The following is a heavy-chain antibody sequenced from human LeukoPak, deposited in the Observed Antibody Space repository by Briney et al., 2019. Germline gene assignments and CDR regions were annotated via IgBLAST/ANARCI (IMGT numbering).Heavy chain of an antibody. J-gene: IGHJ4*02. V-gene: IGHV4-34*01. CDR3: ARDVYIVSYFDY. CDR2: INHSGST. CDR1: GGSFSGYY. D-gene: IGHD5/OR15-5a*01. Sequence: SETLSLTCAVYGGSFSGYYWSWIRQPPGKGLEWIGEINHSGSTNYNPSLKSRVTISVDTSKNQFSLKLSSVTAADTAVYYCARDVYIVSYFDYWGQGTLVTVSS.